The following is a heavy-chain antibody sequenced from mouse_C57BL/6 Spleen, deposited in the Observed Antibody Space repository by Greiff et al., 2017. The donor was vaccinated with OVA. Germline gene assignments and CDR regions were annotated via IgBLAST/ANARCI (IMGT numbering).Heavy chain of an antibody. D-gene: IGHD2-4*01. J-gene: IGHJ4*01. CDR3: ARDWGLRGDAIDY. Sequence: EVHLVESGGGLVKPGGSLKLSCAASGFTFSSYAMSWVRQTPEKRLEWVATISDGGSYTYYPDNVKGRFTISRDNAKNNLYLQMSHLKSEDTAMYYCARDWGLRGDAIDYWGQGTSVTVSS. V-gene: IGHV5-4*01. CDR1: GFTFSSYA. CDR2: ISDGGSYT.